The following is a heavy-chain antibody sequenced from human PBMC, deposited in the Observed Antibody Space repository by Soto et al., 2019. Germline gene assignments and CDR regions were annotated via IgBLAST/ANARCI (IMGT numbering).Heavy chain of an antibody. Sequence: SVKVSCKASGGTFSSYAISWVRQVPGQGLEWMGGIIPIFGTANYAQKFQGRVTITADESTSTAYMELSSLRSEDTAVYYCARVNGAVAGTDYYYGMDVWGQGTTVTVSS. CDR1: GGTFSSYA. D-gene: IGHD6-19*01. J-gene: IGHJ6*02. V-gene: IGHV1-69*13. CDR2: IIPIFGTA. CDR3: ARVNGAVAGTDYYYGMDV.